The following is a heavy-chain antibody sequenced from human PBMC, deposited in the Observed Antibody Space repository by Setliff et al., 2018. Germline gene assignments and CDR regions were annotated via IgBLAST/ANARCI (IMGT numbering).Heavy chain of an antibody. V-gene: IGHV4-59*11. D-gene: IGHD4-17*01. J-gene: IGHJ2*01. CDR1: SGPIGSHY. CDR2: VFHTGST. CDR3: ARAPPSVPYGDYGPRQYFDL. Sequence: PSETLSLTCSVSSGPIGSHYWNWMRQPPGKGLEWIGHVFHTGSTKYNPSLRSRVTISVDTSENYFSLRLTSVTAADTAVYYCARAPPSVPYGDYGPRQYFDLWGRGSLVTVS.